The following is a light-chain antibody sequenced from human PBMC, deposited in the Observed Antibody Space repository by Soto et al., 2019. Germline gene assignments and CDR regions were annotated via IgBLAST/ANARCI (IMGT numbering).Light chain of an antibody. J-gene: IGLJ3*02. CDR2: EVS. CDR3: CSYAGSSTFEV. V-gene: IGLV2-23*02. CDR1: SSDAGSYNL. Sequence: QSVLTQPASVSGSPGQSITISCTGTSSDAGSYNLVSWYQQHPGKAPKLMIYEVSKRPSGVSNRFSGSKSGNTASLTISGLQAEDEADYYCCSYAGSSTFEVFGGGTKLTVL.